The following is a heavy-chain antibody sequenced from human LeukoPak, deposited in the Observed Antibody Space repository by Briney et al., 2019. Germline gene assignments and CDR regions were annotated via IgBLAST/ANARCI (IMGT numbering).Heavy chain of an antibody. V-gene: IGHV3-7*01. J-gene: IGHJ3*02. D-gene: IGHD3-22*01. CDR1: GFIIFKSW. CDR3: ARVAGEASGYHPFDI. CDR2: IKQDASET. Sequence: GGSLRLSCAASGFIIFKSWMTWVRQAPGKGLEWVAIIKQDASETYYLDSVKGRFTISRDNAKNSIYLHMTRLRVEDTAVYYCARVAGEASGYHPFDIWGQGTMVIASS.